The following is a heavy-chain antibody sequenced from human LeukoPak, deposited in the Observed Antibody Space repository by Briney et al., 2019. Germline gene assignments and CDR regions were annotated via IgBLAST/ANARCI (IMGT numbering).Heavy chain of an antibody. CDR1: GYTFTSYD. CDR3: ARDHSSSSEDY. CDR2: MSPDSGNT. V-gene: IGHV1-8*01. D-gene: IGHD6-13*01. Sequence: GASVKVSCKASGYTFTSYDINWVRQATGQGLEWMGWMSPDSGNTGSAQKFQGRVTMTRNTSIDTAYLELSSLRSEDTAVYYCARDHSSSSEDYWGQGTLVTVSS. J-gene: IGHJ4*02.